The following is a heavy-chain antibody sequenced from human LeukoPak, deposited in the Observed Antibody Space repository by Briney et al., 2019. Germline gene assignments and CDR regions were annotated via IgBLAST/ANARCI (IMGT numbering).Heavy chain of an antibody. V-gene: IGHV3-21*01. CDR2: ISSSSSYI. CDR1: GFSSRSYR. J-gene: IGHJ3*02. Sequence: GGSLRVSRVPPGFSSRSYRINWVPQTPGKRLGWVSPISSSSSYIYYADSVKGRFTISRDNAKNSLYLQMNSLRAEDTAVYYCARADSSGPYDAFDIWGQGTMVTVSS. CDR3: ARADSSGPYDAFDI. D-gene: IGHD3-22*01.